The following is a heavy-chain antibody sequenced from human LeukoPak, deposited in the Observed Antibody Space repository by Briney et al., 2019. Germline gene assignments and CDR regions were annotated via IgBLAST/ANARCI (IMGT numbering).Heavy chain of an antibody. J-gene: IGHJ6*02. CDR3: ARGFPTNGPVGFFGVVRYHYGMDV. V-gene: IGHV4-34*01. CDR1: GGSFSGNY. Sequence: PSETLSLTCVVYGGSFSGNYWSWIHQPPGKGLEWIGEINHSGSTNYNPSLKSRVTITVDTSKNQFSLKLSSVTAADTAVYYCARGFPTNGPVGFFGVVRYHYGMDVWGQGTTVTVSS. CDR2: INHSGST. D-gene: IGHD3-3*01.